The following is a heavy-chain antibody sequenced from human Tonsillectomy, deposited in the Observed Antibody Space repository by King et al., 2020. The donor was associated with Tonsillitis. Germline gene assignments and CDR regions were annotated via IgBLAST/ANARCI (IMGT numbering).Heavy chain of an antibody. D-gene: IGHD3/OR15-3a*01. CDR2: IKHDGIDK. CDR1: GFIFSNYW. Sequence: VQLVESGGGLVQPGGSLRLSCGASGFIFSNYWMSWVRQTPGKGLEWVANIKHDGIDKHYMDSVKGRFTISRDNSKNLLYLQMDSLRVEDTAVYYCAHYDFWSSYAFDDWGQGTLVTVSS. J-gene: IGHJ4*02. CDR3: AHYDFWSSYAFDD. V-gene: IGHV3-7*01.